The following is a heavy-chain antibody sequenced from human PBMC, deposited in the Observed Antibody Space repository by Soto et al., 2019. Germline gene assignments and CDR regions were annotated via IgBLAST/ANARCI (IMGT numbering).Heavy chain of an antibody. CDR1: GFTVSSYY. V-gene: IGHV3-53*01. Sequence: EVQLVESGGGLIQPGGSLRLSCAASGFTVSSYYMSWVRQAPGKGLEWVSGIYSGGSTNYADSVKGRITISRDNSKNTLYLQMNSLRAEDTGVYDCARDRVESGYPEYFQHVGQGTVVTVSS. J-gene: IGHJ1*01. D-gene: IGHD3-22*01. CDR3: ARDRVESGYPEYFQH. CDR2: IYSGGST.